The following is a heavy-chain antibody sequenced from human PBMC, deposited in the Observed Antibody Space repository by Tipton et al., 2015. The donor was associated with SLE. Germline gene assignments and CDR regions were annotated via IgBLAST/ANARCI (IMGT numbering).Heavy chain of an antibody. J-gene: IGHJ4*02. CDR2: VHYRGTS. D-gene: IGHD3-3*01. CDR1: GGSVTRSTHY. V-gene: IGHV4-39*07. Sequence: TLSLTCAVSGGSVTRSTHYWAWIRQPPGKTLEWIGSVHYRGTSYHNPSLTSRVSVSVDTSKNQFSLKLSSVTAADTAVFYCASGTLEWSHEPDYWGQGTLVTVSS. CDR3: ASGTLEWSHEPDY.